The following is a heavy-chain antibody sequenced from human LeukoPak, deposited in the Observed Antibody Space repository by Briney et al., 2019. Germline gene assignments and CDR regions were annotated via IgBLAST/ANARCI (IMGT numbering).Heavy chain of an antibody. J-gene: IGHJ4*02. D-gene: IGHD5-24*01. V-gene: IGHV3-53*01. CDR3: QGDGYNQDDY. CDR2: IYSGGST. CDR1: GFTFSSYW. Sequence: GGSLRLSCAASGFTFSSYWMTWVRQAPGKGPEWVSVIYSGGSTYYADSVKGRFTISRDNSKNTLYLQMNSLRAEDTAVYYCQGDGYNQDDYWGQGTLVTVSS.